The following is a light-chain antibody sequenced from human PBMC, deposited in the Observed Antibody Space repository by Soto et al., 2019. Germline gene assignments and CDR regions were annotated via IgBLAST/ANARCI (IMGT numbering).Light chain of an antibody. CDR2: AAS. CDR1: QSSSSY. Sequence: DIQMTQSPSSLSASVGDRVTITCRASQSSSSYLNWYQQKPGKAPKLLIYAASSLQSGVPSSFSGSGSGTDFTLTISSLQPEDFATYYCQQTYNTPLTFGGGTKVEIK. V-gene: IGKV1-39*01. CDR3: QQTYNTPLT. J-gene: IGKJ4*01.